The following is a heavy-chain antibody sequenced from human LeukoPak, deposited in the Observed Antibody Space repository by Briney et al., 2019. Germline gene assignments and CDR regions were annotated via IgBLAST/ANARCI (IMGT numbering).Heavy chain of an antibody. CDR2: VNPNSGVT. V-gene: IGHV1-2*02. CDR1: GYSFIGYY. J-gene: IGHJ4*01. Sequence: WASVKVSCKASGYSFIGYYIHWVRQAPGQGLEWMGSVNPNSGVTDYAQKFQGRITMTRDTSISTAYMELNRLTSDDTAVYYCARDTGFPFFDFWGHGALVTVSS. CDR3: ARDTGFPFFDF.